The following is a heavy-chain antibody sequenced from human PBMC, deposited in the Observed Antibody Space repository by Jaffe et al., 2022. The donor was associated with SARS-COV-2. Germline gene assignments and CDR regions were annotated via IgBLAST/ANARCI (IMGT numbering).Heavy chain of an antibody. CDR2: ISSSSSYI. V-gene: IGHV3-21*01. CDR3: ARDSLHCSSTSCSPSWFDP. J-gene: IGHJ5*02. D-gene: IGHD2-2*01. Sequence: EVQLVESGGGLVKPGGSLRLSCAASGFTFSSYSMNWVRQAPGKGLEWVSSISSSSSYIYYADSVKGRFTISRDNAKNSLYLQMNSLRAEDTAVYYCARDSLHCSSTSCSPSWFDPWGQGTLVTVSS. CDR1: GFTFSSYS.